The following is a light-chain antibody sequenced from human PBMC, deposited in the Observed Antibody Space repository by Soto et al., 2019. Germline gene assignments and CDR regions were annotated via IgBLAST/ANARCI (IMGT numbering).Light chain of an antibody. CDR2: WAS. CDR1: QTVLYSAYNKNC. Sequence: DIVMTQSPDSLAVSLGERATINCRSSQTVLYSAYNKNCLVWYQQKPGQPPKKLIYWASTRESGVPDRFSGSVSGTDFTLTISSLQAEDVAVYYCQQYLTIPRTFGQGTKLEIK. V-gene: IGKV4-1*01. J-gene: IGKJ2*01. CDR3: QQYLTIPRT.